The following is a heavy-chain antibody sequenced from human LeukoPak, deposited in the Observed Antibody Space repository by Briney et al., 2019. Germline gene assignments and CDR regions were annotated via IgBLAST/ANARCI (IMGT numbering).Heavy chain of an antibody. Sequence: GGSLRLSCAASGFTFSSYAMSWVRQAPGKGLEWVPAISGSGGSTYYADSVKGRFTISRDNSKNTLYLQMNSLRAEDTAVYYCAKDEGDDSSGYYTWDYWGQGTLVTVSS. CDR1: GFTFSSYA. V-gene: IGHV3-23*01. CDR2: ISGSGGST. CDR3: AKDEGDDSSGYYTWDY. J-gene: IGHJ4*02. D-gene: IGHD3-22*01.